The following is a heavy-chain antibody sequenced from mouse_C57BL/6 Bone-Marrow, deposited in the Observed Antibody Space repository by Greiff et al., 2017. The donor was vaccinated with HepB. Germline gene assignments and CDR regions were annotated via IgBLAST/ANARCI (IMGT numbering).Heavy chain of an antibody. D-gene: IGHD1-1*01. CDR2: ISNGGGST. CDR1: GFTFSDYY. V-gene: IGHV5-12*01. Sequence: EVQLVESGGGLVQPGGSLKLSCAASGFTFSDYYMYWVRQTPEKRLEWVAYISNGGGSTYYPDTVKGRFTISRDNAKNTLYLQMSRLKSEDTAMYYCARPLITTVVAPIAYWGQGTLVTVSA. CDR3: ARPLITTVVAPIAY. J-gene: IGHJ3*01.